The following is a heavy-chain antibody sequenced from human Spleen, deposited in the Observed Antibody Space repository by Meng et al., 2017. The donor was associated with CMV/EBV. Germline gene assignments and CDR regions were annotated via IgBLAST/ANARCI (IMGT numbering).Heavy chain of an antibody. CDR3: ARVSGIAVAGTKSAYYYYGMDV. Sequence: GGSLRLSCAASGFTFSSYSMNWVRQAPGKGLEWVSSISSSSSYIYYADSVKGRFTISRDNAKNSLYLQMNSLRAEDTAVYYCARVSGIAVAGTKSAYYYYGMDVWGQGTTVTVSS. D-gene: IGHD6-19*01. V-gene: IGHV3-21*01. CDR2: ISSSSSYI. J-gene: IGHJ6*02. CDR1: GFTFSSYS.